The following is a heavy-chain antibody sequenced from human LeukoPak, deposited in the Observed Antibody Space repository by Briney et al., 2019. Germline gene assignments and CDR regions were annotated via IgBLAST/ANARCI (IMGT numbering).Heavy chain of an antibody. V-gene: IGHV4-4*02. J-gene: IGHJ4*02. CDR1: GDSITSHNW. CDR2: IYHSGTT. D-gene: IGHD4/OR15-4a*01. Sequence: SETLSLTSAVSGDSITSHNWWSWVRQSPGKGLEWIGEIYHSGTTNYSPSLKSRVTISVDKSKNQLSLRLTSVTAADTAVYFCASCLLDYHYFDQWGQGTLVTVSS. CDR3: ASCLLDYHYFDQ.